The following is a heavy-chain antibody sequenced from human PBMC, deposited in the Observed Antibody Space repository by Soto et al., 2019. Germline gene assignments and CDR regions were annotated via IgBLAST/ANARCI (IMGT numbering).Heavy chain of an antibody. V-gene: IGHV3-64D*08. CDR1: GFTFSQHS. Sequence: PGGSLRLSCSASGFTFSQHSMHWVRQAPGKGLEYVSAISTGGETTYYADSVKGRFTISRDNPKNTLYLQMSSLKTEDTALYYCVVVGSTGWFDPWGQGTLVTVSS. CDR2: ISTGGETT. D-gene: IGHD1-26*01. CDR3: VVVGSTGWFDP. J-gene: IGHJ5*02.